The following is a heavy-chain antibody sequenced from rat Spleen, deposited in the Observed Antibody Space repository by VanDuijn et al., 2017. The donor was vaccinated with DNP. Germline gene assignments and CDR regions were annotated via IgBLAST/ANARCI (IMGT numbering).Heavy chain of an antibody. CDR3: TRHRTIMPYYYAMDA. CDR2: ISSDGGRT. J-gene: IGHJ4*01. V-gene: IGHV5-7*01. D-gene: IGHD1-12*01. Sequence: EVQLVESGGGLVQPGRSMKLSCAASGFTFSDYGMAWVRQAPKKGLEWVATISSDGGRTFHRDSVKGRFTISRDNAKSTLYLQVNSLRSEDTATYYCTRHRTIMPYYYAMDAWGQGASVTVSS. CDR1: GFTFSDYG.